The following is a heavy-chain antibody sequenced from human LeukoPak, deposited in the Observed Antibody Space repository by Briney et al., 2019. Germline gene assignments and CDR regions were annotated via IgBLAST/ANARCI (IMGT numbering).Heavy chain of an antibody. J-gene: IGHJ6*03. Sequence: GGSLRLSCAASGFTFSQYWMSWVRQAPGKGLEWVANIKHDGSEKQDGSEKNYVDSVKGRFTISRDNAKNSLYLQMNSLRAEDTAVYYCARSGRGVDSFYFYIDVWGKGTTVTVSS. CDR2: IKHDGSEKQDGSEK. CDR1: GFTFSQYW. D-gene: IGHD3-10*01. V-gene: IGHV3-7*01. CDR3: ARSGRGVDSFYFYIDV.